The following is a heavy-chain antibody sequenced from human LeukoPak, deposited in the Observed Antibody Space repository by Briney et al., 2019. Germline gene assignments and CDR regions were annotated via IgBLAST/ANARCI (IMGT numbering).Heavy chain of an antibody. D-gene: IGHD5-18*01. CDR2: ISYSGST. CDR1: VGSISSGCYY. J-gene: IGHJ4*02. V-gene: IGHV4-31*03. Sequence: PSQTLSLTCTVSVGSISSGCYYWSWIRQHPGMGLEWIGYISYSGSTYYNPSLKSRVTISVDTSENQFSLELSSVTAADTAVYYCAREAGYNYGQYYFDCWGQGTLVTVSS. CDR3: AREAGYNYGQYYFDC.